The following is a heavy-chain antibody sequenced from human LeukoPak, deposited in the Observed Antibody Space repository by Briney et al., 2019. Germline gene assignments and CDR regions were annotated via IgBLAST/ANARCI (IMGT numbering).Heavy chain of an antibody. Sequence: SQTLSLTCTASGGSISGDYYWSWLRQPPGKGLEWIGYIYYSGSTYYHPSLKSRVTISVDTSKNQFSLKLSSVTAADTAVYYCARDRGWLHYYDNSGYHFDYWGQGTLVTVSS. CDR3: ARDRGWLHYYDNSGYHFDY. V-gene: IGHV4-30-4*01. CDR1: GGSISGDYY. CDR2: IYYSGST. D-gene: IGHD3-22*01. J-gene: IGHJ4*02.